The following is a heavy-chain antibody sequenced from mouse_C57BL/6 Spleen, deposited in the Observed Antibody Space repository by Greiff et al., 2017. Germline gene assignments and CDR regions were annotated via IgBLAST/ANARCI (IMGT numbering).Heavy chain of an antibody. V-gene: IGHV1-82*01. CDR2: ICPGDGDT. J-gene: IGHJ4*01. CDR1: GYAFSSSW. CDR3: ARFDGNYIYAMDY. Sequence: QVQLQQSGPELVKPGASVKISCKASGYAFSSSWMNWVKQRPGKGLEWIGRICPGDGDTNYNGKFKGKATLTADKSSSTAYMQLSSLTSEDSAVYFCARFDGNYIYAMDYWGQGTSVTVSS. D-gene: IGHD2-1*01.